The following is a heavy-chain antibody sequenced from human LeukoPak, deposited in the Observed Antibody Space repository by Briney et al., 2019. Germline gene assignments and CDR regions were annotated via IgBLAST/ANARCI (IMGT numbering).Heavy chain of an antibody. CDR3: ARDQSSGWYMYYFDY. CDR2: IYTSGST. CDR1: GGSFSGYY. Sequence: SETLSLTCAVYGGSFSGYYWSWIRQPAGKGLEWIGRIYTSGSTNYNPSLKSRVTMSVDTSKNQFSLKLSSVTAADTAVYYCARDQSSGWYMYYFDYWGQGTLVTVSS. D-gene: IGHD6-19*01. J-gene: IGHJ4*02. V-gene: IGHV4-4*07.